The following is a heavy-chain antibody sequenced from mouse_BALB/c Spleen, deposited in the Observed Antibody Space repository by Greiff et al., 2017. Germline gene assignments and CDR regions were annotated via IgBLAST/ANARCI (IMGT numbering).Heavy chain of an antibody. J-gene: IGHJ1*01. V-gene: IGHV2-9*02. CDR1: GFSLTSYG. CDR3: ARDGGYYYGSSYWYFDV. CDR2: IWAGGST. D-gene: IGHD1-1*01. Sequence: VKLMESGPGLVAPSQSLSITCTVSGFSLTSYGVHWVRQPPGKGLEWLGVIWAGGSTNYNSALMSRLSISKDNSKSQVFLKMNSLQTDDTAMYYCARDGGYYYGSSYWYFDVWGAGTTVTVSS.